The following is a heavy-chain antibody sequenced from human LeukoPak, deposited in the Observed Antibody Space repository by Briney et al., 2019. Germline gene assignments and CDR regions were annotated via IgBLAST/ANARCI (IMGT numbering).Heavy chain of an antibody. CDR3: APRDWNDGPASH. CDR1: GFTFSSYG. Sequence: GGSLRLPCAASGFTFSSYGMHWVRQAPGKGLEWVAFIRYDGSNKYYADSVKGRFTISRDNSKNTLYLQMNSLRAEDTAVYYCAPRDWNDGPASHWGQGTLVTVSS. D-gene: IGHD1-1*01. J-gene: IGHJ4*02. CDR2: IRYDGSNK. V-gene: IGHV3-30*02.